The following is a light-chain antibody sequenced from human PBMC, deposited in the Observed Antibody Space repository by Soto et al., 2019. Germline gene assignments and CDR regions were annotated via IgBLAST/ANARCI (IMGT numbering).Light chain of an antibody. CDR2: AAS. J-gene: IGKJ2*01. Sequence: DIQMTQSPSSLSASVGDRVTITCRASQSISSYLNWYQQKPGKAPKLLIYAASRLPSGVPARFSGSGSGTDFTLTISSLQPEDFATYYCQQSYSTPPTFGQGTKLEIK. CDR3: QQSYSTPPT. CDR1: QSISSY. V-gene: IGKV1-39*01.